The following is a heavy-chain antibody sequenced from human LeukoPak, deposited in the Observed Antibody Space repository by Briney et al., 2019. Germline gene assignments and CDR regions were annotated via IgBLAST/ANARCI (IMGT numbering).Heavy chain of an antibody. D-gene: IGHD1-26*01. CDR1: GGSISSDNYS. Sequence: PSQTLSLTCTVSGGSISSDNYSWSWIRQPAGKGLEWIGRVYTSGSTNYNPSLKSRVTISVDTSKKQFSLKLSSVTAADTAVYYCARDRVSGSYYDYWGQGTLVTVSS. CDR2: VYTSGST. CDR3: ARDRVSGSYYDY. J-gene: IGHJ4*02. V-gene: IGHV4-61*02.